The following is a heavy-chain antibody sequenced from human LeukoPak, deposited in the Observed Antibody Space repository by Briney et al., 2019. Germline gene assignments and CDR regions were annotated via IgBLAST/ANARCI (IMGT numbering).Heavy chain of an antibody. J-gene: IGHJ5*02. CDR3: VRPRPYVMLWFGEVDP. V-gene: IGHV4-34*01. Sequence: SETLSLTCAVYGGSFSDYYWIWIRQPPGKGLEWIGEVNHSGSSNYNPPLKSRVTISVDTSKNQFSLKLTSVTAADTAVYYCVRPRPYVMLWFGEVDPWGQGTLVTVSS. CDR2: VNHSGSS. D-gene: IGHD3-10*01. CDR1: GGSFSDYY.